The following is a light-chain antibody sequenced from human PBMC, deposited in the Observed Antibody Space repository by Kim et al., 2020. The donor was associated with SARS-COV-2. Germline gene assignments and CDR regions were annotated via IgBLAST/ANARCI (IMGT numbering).Light chain of an antibody. J-gene: IGLJ1*01. CDR1: SSNIASNY. CDR3: AAWDDRLSGPYV. Sequence: QSVLTQPPSASGTPGQRVTITCSGSSSNIASNYVYWYQQLPGTAPKLLIYRNNQRPSGVPDRVSGAKSGTSASLAISGLRSEDEADYYCAAWDDRLSGPYVFVSGTKVTVL. CDR2: RNN. V-gene: IGLV1-47*01.